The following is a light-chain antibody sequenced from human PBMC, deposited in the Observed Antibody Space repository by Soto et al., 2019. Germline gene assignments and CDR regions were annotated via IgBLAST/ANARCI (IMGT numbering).Light chain of an antibody. V-gene: IGKV3-11*01. J-gene: IGKJ3*01. Sequence: EIVLTQSPATLSLSPGERATLSCRASQSVSSYLAWYQQKPGQAPRLLIYDASNSATGIPARFSGGGSGTDFSLTISSLEPEDFAVYYCQQRSYWPLFTGGRGTKVDIK. CDR2: DAS. CDR3: QQRSYWPLFT. CDR1: QSVSSY.